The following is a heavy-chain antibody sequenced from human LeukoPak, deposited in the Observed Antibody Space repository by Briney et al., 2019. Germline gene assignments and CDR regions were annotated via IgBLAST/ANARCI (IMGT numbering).Heavy chain of an antibody. V-gene: IGHV3-48*03. CDR1: GFTFCSYE. J-gene: IGHJ3*02. CDR2: ISSGGSTV. Sequence: GGSLRLSCAASGFTFCSYEMNWVRQAPGKGLEWVSYISSGGSTVHYADSVKGRFTISRDNANNSLFLQMNSLTAEDTAVYYSARVIIVGATGIWGQGTMVTVSS. CDR3: ARVIIVGATGI. D-gene: IGHD1-26*01.